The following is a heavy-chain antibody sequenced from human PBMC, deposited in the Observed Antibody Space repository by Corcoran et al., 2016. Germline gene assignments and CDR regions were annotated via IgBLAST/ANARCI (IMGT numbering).Heavy chain of an antibody. V-gene: IGHV1-46*01. CDR2: INPSGGST. CDR1: GYTFTSYY. D-gene: IGHD3-10*01. CDR3: ARGGFTRAVRSPDAFDI. Sequence: QVQLVQSGAEVKKPGASVKVSCKASGYTFTSYYMHWVRQAPGQGLEWMGIINPSGGSTSYAQKFQGRVTLTRDTSTSTVYMELSSLRSEDPAVYYGARGGFTRAVRSPDAFDIWGQGTMVTVSS. J-gene: IGHJ3*02.